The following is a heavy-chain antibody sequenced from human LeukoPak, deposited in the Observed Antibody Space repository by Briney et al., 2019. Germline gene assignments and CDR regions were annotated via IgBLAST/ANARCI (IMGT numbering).Heavy chain of an antibody. CDR1: GGSISSYY. V-gene: IGHV4-4*07. J-gene: IGHJ3*02. CDR3: ARGGQPGRITIFGVVKYAFDI. CDR2: IYTSGST. Sequence: SETPSLTCTVSGGSISSYYWSWIRQPAGKGLEWIGRIYTSGSTNYNPSLKSRVTMSVDTSKNQFSLKLSSVTAADTAVYYCARGGQPGRITIFGVVKYAFDIWGQGTMVTVSS. D-gene: IGHD3-3*01.